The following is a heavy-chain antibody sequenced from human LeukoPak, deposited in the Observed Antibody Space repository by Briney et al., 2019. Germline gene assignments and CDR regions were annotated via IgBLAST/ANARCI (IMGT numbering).Heavy chain of an antibody. CDR3: ARMVGATRCDI. Sequence: SETLSLTCTVSGGSVSNYYWSWIRQPAGNGLEWIGRIHTSGSTNYDPSLKSRVTMSVDTSKSQFSLKLSSVTAADTAVYYCARMVGATRCDIWGQGTMVTVSS. CDR1: GGSVSNYY. CDR2: IHTSGST. D-gene: IGHD1-26*01. V-gene: IGHV4-4*07. J-gene: IGHJ3*02.